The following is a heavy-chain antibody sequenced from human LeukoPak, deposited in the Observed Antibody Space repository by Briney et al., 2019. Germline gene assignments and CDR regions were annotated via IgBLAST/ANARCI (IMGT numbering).Heavy chain of an antibody. D-gene: IGHD6-19*01. J-gene: IGHJ4*02. CDR1: GFTFSSYA. V-gene: IGHV3-23*01. CDR3: AKLGPYSSGWYSPYYFDY. CDR2: ISGSGGST. Sequence: GGSLRLSCAASGFTFSSYAMSWVRQAPGKGLEWVSAISGSGGSTHYADSVKGRFTISRDNSKNTLYLQMNSLRAEDTAVYYCAKLGPYSSGWYSPYYFDYWGQGTLVTVSS.